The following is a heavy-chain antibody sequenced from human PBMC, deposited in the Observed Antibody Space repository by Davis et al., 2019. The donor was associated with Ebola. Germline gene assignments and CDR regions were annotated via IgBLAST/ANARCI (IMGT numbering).Heavy chain of an antibody. CDR3: ARVGRLSPDYNHYVMDV. Sequence: MPSETLSLTCAVSGGSISSGGYSWSWIRQPPGKGLEWIGDISHSGHTYYNPSLRSRLTISVDTSKNHFSLKLSSVTAADTAVYYCARVGRLSPDYNHYVMDVWGQGTTVTVSS. CDR2: ISHSGHT. CDR1: GGSISSGGYS. J-gene: IGHJ6*02. D-gene: IGHD1-14*01. V-gene: IGHV4-30-2*01.